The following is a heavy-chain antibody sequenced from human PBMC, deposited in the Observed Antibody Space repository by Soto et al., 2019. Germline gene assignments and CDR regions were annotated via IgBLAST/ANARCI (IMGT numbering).Heavy chain of an antibody. CDR3: ASEYCSGGSCYVHAFDI. CDR2: IYSGGST. J-gene: IGHJ3*02. V-gene: IGHV3-66*01. D-gene: IGHD2-15*01. CDR1: GFTVSSNY. Sequence: GGSLRLSRAASGFTVSSNYMSWVRQAPGKGLEWVSVIYSGGSTYYADSVKGRFTISRDNSKNTLYLQMNSLRAEDTAVYYCASEYCSGGSCYVHAFDIWGQGTMVTVSS.